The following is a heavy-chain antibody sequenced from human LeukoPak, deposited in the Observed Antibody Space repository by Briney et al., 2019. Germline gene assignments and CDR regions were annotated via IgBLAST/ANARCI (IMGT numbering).Heavy chain of an antibody. CDR2: ISSNSSYT. CDR3: AREVVVVAEGYYFDY. V-gene: IGHV3-11*06. CDR1: GFTFSDYY. Sequence: GGSLRLSCAASGFTFSDYYMSWIRQAPGKGLEWVSYISSNSSYTNYADSVKGRFTISRDNAKNSLYLQMNSLRAEDTAVYYCAREVVVVAEGYYFDYWGQGTLVTVSS. J-gene: IGHJ4*02. D-gene: IGHD2-15*01.